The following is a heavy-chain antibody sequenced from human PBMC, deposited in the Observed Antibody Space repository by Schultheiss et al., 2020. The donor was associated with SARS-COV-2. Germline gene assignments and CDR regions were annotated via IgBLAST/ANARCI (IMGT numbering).Heavy chain of an antibody. V-gene: IGHV1-69*05. CDR2: IIPIFGTA. D-gene: IGHD2-15*01. CDR1: GGTFSSYA. J-gene: IGHJ4*02. CDR3: ARERVKFGGSCYFGY. Sequence: SVKVSCKASGGTFSSYAISWVRQAPGQGLEWMGGIIPIFGTANYAQKFQGRVTMTRDTSISTAYMELSRLRSDDTAVYYCARERVKFGGSCYFGYWGQGTLVTVSS.